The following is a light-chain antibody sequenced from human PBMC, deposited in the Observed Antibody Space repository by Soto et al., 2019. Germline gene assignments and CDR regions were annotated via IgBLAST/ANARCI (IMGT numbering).Light chain of an antibody. V-gene: IGKV1D-12*01. J-gene: IGKJ4*01. CDR3: QQADSFPLT. Sequence: DIPMTQSPSSVSASIGDTVTITCRASQDISTLLAWYQQKPGKAPMPLIYGASTLESGVPSRFSGRGSGTDFTLTISSLQPEDFATYFCQQADSFPLTFGGGTKVEIK. CDR2: GAS. CDR1: QDISTL.